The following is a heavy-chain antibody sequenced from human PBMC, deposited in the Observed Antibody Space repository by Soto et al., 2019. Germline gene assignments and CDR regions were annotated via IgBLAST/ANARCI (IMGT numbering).Heavy chain of an antibody. J-gene: IGHJ4*02. Sequence: SLRLSCAASGFTFTRYSINWVRPAPGKGLEWVSSISSTTNYIYYGDSMKGRFTISRDNGKNSLYLEIHSLRAEDTAVYYCARESEDLTSNFDYWGQGNLVTVSS. CDR1: GFTFTRYS. V-gene: IGHV3-21*06. CDR3: ARESEDLTSNFDY. CDR2: ISSTTNYI.